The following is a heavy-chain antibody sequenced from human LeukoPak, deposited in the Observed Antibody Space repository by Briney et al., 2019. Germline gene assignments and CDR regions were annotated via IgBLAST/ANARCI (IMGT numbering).Heavy chain of an antibody. J-gene: IGHJ4*02. D-gene: IGHD1-26*01. CDR3: ARDRSGSQEHYFDY. Sequence: GASVKVSCKASGYTFTGYYMHWVRQAPGQGFEWMGGIIPIFGTANYAQKFQGRVTITTDESTSTAYMELSSLRSEDTAVYYCARDRSGSQEHYFDYWGQGTLVTVSS. CDR2: IIPIFGTA. CDR1: GYTFTGYY. V-gene: IGHV1-69*05.